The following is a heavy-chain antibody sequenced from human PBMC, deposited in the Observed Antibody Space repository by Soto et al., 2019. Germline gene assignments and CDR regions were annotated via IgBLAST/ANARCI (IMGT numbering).Heavy chain of an antibody. CDR2: MTGMADGGRV. CDR1: GFTFNIAW. J-gene: IGHJ4*02. V-gene: IGHV3-15*02. Sequence: EVQLVESGGALVKPGGSLRLSCAASGFTFNIAWLSWVRQAPGKGLEWVAYMTGMADGGRVYYAAAVKGRFTISRDDSKNTLYLQMNNLETEDTAVYYCSTTSGNVDLDQGTLVTVSS. CDR3: STTSGNVD. D-gene: IGHD3-10*01.